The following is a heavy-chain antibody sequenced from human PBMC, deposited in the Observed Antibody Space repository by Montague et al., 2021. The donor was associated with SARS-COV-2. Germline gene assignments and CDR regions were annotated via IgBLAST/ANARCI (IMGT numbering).Heavy chain of an antibody. J-gene: IGHJ2*01. CDR1: GFAFNSFA. V-gene: IGHV3-23*01. CDR3: AKQLVAGAVVHCDFDL. CDR2: IFGSSASI. Sequence: SLRLSCAASGFAFNSFAVTWVRQPPGKGLEWISSIFGSSASIYYADSVKGRFTISRDNSRNTVYLQMNSLRIEDTAIYYCAKQLVAGAVVHCDFDLWSRGTVVSVSS. D-gene: IGHD6-19*01.